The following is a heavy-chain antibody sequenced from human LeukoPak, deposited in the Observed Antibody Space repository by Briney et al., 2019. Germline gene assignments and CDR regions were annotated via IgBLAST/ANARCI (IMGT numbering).Heavy chain of an antibody. Sequence: GRSLRLSCAASGFTFSSYGMHWVRQAPGKGLEWVAVISYDGSNKYYADSVKGRFTISRDNSKNTLYLQMNSLRAEDTAVYYCAKDPAADYYYYYYMDVWGKGTTVTISS. CDR2: ISYDGSNK. CDR1: GFTFSSYG. J-gene: IGHJ6*03. CDR3: AKDPAADYYYYYYMDV. V-gene: IGHV3-30*18. D-gene: IGHD6-13*01.